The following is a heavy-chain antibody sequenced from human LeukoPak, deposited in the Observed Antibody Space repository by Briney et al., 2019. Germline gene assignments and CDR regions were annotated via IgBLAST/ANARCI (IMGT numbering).Heavy chain of an antibody. V-gene: IGHV3-23*01. CDR3: ARGGSYLSAFDI. Sequence: GGSLRLSCAASGFTFSSYAMSWVRQAPGKGLEWVSAISGSGGSTYYADSVKGRFSISRDNSKNTLYLQMNRLRADDTAVYYCARGGSYLSAFDIWGQGTMVTVSS. D-gene: IGHD1-26*01. J-gene: IGHJ3*02. CDR1: GFTFSSYA. CDR2: ISGSGGST.